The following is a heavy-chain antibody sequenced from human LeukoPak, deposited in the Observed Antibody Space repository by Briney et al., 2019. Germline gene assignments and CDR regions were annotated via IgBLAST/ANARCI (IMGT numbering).Heavy chain of an antibody. J-gene: IGHJ3*02. CDR2: IYYSGSS. CDR3: ARHGRGDDPDAFDI. V-gene: IGHV4-38-2*02. CDR1: GYSISSGYY. D-gene: IGHD2-21*02. Sequence: PSETLSLTCTVSGYSISSGYYWGWIRQPPGKGLEWIGYIYYSGSSNYNPSVKSRVTISVDTSKNQFSLKLNSVTAADTAVYYCARHGRGDDPDAFDIWGQGTMVTVSS.